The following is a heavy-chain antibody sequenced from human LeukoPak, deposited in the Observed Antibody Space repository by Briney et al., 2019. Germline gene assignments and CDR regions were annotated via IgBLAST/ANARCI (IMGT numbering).Heavy chain of an antibody. CDR2: IYDSGTT. CDR1: GGSISSYY. Sequence: PSETLSLTCTVSGGSISSYYWSWIRQPPGKGLEWFGYIYDSGTTNYNPSLKSRVTISVDTSKNQFSLKLSSVTAADTAVYYCARVSWFPGTSYYYMDVXGKGTTVTVSS. CDR3: ARVSWFPGTSYYYMDV. V-gene: IGHV4-59*01. D-gene: IGHD1-1*01. J-gene: IGHJ6*03.